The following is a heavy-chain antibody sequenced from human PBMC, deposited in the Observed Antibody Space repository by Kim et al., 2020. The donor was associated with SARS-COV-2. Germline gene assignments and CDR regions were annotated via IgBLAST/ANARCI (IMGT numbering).Heavy chain of an antibody. J-gene: IGHJ3*02. CDR3: ARALYYDFWSGYRMMPPPGAFDI. CDR1: GGTFSSYA. D-gene: IGHD3-3*01. V-gene: IGHV1-69*13. Sequence: SVKVSCKASGGTFSSYAISWVRQAPGQGLEWMGGIIPIFGTANYAQKFQGRVTITADESTSTAYMELSSLRSEDTAVYYCARALYYDFWSGYRMMPPPGAFDIWGQGTMVTVSS. CDR2: IIPIFGTA.